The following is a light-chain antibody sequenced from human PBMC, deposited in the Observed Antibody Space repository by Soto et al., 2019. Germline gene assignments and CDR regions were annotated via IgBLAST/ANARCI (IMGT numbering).Light chain of an antibody. CDR2: GAS. Sequence: EIVLTQSPGTLSLSPGERATLSCRASQSVSSSYLAWYQQKPGQAPRLLIYGASSRATGIPGRFSGSGSGTDFTLTISRLEPEDFAAYYCQQYCRSPCTFGPGTKVDIK. CDR3: QQYCRSPCT. V-gene: IGKV3-20*01. J-gene: IGKJ3*01. CDR1: QSVSSSY.